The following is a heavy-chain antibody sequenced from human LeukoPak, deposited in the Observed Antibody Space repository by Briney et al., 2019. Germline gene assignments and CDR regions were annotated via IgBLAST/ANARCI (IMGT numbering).Heavy chain of an antibody. Sequence: AGGSLRLSCAASGFTFSSYAMSWVRQAPGKGLEWVSAISGSGGSTYYADSVKGRFTISRDNSKNTLYLQMNSLRAEDTAVYYCAKGSVPKKDVATPGGFDYWGQGTLVTVSS. J-gene: IGHJ4*02. D-gene: IGHD2-15*01. V-gene: IGHV3-23*01. CDR2: ISGSGGST. CDR3: AKGSVPKKDVATPGGFDY. CDR1: GFTFSSYA.